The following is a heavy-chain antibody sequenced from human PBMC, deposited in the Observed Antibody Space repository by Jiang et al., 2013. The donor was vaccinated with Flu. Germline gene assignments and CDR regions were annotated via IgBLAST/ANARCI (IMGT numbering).Heavy chain of an antibody. Sequence: GLVQPGGSLRLSCAASGFTFSSYWMSWVRQAPGKGLEWVANIKQDGSEKYYVDSVKGRFTISRDNAKNSLYLQMNSLRAEDTAVYYCARDWRWELKGDGYYYYGMDVWGQGTTVTVSS. V-gene: IGHV3-7*05. CDR3: ARDWRWELKGDGYYYYGMDV. CDR2: IKQDGSEK. CDR1: GFTFSSYW. D-gene: IGHD1-26*01. J-gene: IGHJ6*02.